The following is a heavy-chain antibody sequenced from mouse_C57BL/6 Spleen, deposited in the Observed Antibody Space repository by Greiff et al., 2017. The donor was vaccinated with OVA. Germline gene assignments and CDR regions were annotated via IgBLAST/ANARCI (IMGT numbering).Heavy chain of an antibody. CDR1: GYTFTDYY. CDR3: ARAIYYYGSSHYVDY. Sequence: EVQLQQSGPELVKPGASVKISCKASGYTFTDYYMNWVKQSHGKSLEWIGDINPNNGGTSYHQKFKGKATLTVAKSSSKAYMELRILTSEDSAVYYCARAIYYYGSSHYVDYWGQGTTLTVSS. CDR2: INPNNGGT. V-gene: IGHV1-26*01. J-gene: IGHJ2*01. D-gene: IGHD1-1*01.